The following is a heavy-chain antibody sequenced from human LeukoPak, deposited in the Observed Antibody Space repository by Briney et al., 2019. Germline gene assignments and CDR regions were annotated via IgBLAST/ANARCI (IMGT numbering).Heavy chain of an antibody. CDR3: ARASYYYGSGSQGGFDY. CDR2: MNPNSGNT. V-gene: IGHV1-8*03. Sequence: ASVKVSCKASGYTFTSYDINWVRQATGQGLEWMGWMNPNSGNTGYAQKFQGRVTITRDTSASTAYMKLSSLRSEDMAVYYCARASYYYGSGSQGGFDYWGQGTLVTVSS. CDR1: GYTFTSYD. J-gene: IGHJ4*02. D-gene: IGHD3-10*01.